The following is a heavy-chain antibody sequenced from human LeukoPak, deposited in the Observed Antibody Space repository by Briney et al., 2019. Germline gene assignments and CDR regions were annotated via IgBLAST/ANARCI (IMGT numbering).Heavy chain of an antibody. J-gene: IGHJ4*02. V-gene: IGHV4-39*01. CDR1: GDSINSSDYY. CDR3: ARHGNWDPFDY. Sequence: SETLSLTCTVSGDSINSSDYYWGWIRQPPGKGLEWIGTVYYTGSTYYKPSLKSRLTISVDRSKNHFSLKMNSVTAADTGVYYCARHGNWDPFDYWGQGILVTVSS. CDR2: VYYTGST. D-gene: IGHD7-27*01.